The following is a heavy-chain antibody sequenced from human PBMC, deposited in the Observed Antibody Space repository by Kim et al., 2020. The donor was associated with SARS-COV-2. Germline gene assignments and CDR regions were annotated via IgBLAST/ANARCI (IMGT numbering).Heavy chain of an antibody. CDR1: GFTFSDYY. CDR2: ISSSGSNKT. Sequence: GGSLRLSCAASGFTFSDYYMSWIRQAAGKGLEWVSYISSSGSNKTNYTDSVKGRFTISRDNAKNSLFLQMNSLRAEDTAVYYCVRAEYSAGNYGMVVWGQGTTVTVSS. V-gene: IGHV3-11*05. D-gene: IGHD3-10*01. CDR3: VRAEYSAGNYGMVV. J-gene: IGHJ6*02.